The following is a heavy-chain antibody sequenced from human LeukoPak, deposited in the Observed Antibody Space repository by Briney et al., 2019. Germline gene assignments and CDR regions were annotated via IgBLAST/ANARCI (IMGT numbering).Heavy chain of an antibody. CDR2: ISYSGNT. CDR1: GGSISSYY. D-gene: IGHD1-26*01. Sequence: PSETLSLTCTVSGGSISSYYWSWIRQPPGTGLEWIGYISYSGNTNYNPSLKSRVTISVDMSKNQFSLKLSSVTAADTAVYHCARLILSGSYLYYFDYWGQGTLVTVSS. V-gene: IGHV4-59*08. J-gene: IGHJ4*02. CDR3: ARLILSGSYLYYFDY.